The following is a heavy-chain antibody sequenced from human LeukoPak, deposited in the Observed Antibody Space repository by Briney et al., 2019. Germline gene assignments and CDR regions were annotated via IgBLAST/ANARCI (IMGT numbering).Heavy chain of an antibody. J-gene: IGHJ6*02. D-gene: IGHD5-18*01. V-gene: IGHV4-34*01. CDR2: INHSGST. Sequence: PSETLSLTCAVYGGSFSGYYWSWIRQPPGKGLEWIGEINHSGSTNYNPSLKSRVTISVDTSKNQFSLKLRSVTAAATAVYYCASVYTAARTRARAGMDVWGQGTTVTVSS. CDR1: GGSFSGYY. CDR3: ASVYTAARTRARAGMDV.